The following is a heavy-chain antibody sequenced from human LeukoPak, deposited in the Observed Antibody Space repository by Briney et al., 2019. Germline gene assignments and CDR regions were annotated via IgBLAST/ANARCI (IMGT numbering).Heavy chain of an antibody. Sequence: ASVKVSCMASGYSFINFGLSWVRQAPGQGLEWMGWISAYNHNTNYAQKFQGRVTMTIDTSTTTVYMELRSLRSDDTAIYYCARDLMYCDTMSCYDGDFDYWGQGTPVTVSS. V-gene: IGHV1-18*01. J-gene: IGHJ4*02. CDR3: ARDLMYCDTMSCYDGDFDY. CDR2: ISAYNHNT. D-gene: IGHD2-2*01. CDR1: GYSFINFG.